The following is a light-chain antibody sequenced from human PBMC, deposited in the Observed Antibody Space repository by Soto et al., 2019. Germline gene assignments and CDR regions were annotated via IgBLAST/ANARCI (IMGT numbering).Light chain of an antibody. V-gene: IGKV1-8*01. CDR2: DAS. CDR1: QDIGTD. J-gene: IGKJ1*01. CDR3: QQFYNYPRT. Sequence: AIRMTQSPSSFSASTGDRVSITCRATQDIGTDLAWYQQIPGKAPKLLIYDASTLQTGVPSRFSGSGSGTDFTLTISYLQSEDFGTYYCQQFYNYPRTFGQGTKVDIK.